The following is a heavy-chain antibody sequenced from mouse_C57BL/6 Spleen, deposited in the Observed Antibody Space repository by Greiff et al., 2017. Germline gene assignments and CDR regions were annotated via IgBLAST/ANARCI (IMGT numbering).Heavy chain of an antibody. CDR3: AREGNYYGSSPFDY. V-gene: IGHV1-76*01. J-gene: IGHJ2*01. D-gene: IGHD1-1*01. CDR1: GYTFTDYY. CDR2: IYPGSGNT. Sequence: VQLQQSGAELVRPGASVKLSCKASGYTFTDYYINWVKQRPGQGLEWIARIYPGSGNTYYNEKFKGKATLTAEKSSSTAYMQLSSLTSEDSAVYFCAREGNYYGSSPFDYWGQGTTLTVSS.